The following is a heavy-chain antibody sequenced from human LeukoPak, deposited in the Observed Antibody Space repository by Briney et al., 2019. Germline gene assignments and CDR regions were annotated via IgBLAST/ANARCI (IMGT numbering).Heavy chain of an antibody. Sequence: ASVKVSCKASGYTFTGYYMHWGRHAPGQGLEWMGIINPSGGSTSYAQKFQGRVTMTRDMSTSTVYMELSSLRSEDTAVYYCARDTVAAAGRDIHWFDPWGQGTLVTVTS. J-gene: IGHJ5*02. V-gene: IGHV1-46*01. D-gene: IGHD6-13*01. CDR3: ARDTVAAAGRDIHWFDP. CDR1: GYTFTGYY. CDR2: INPSGGST.